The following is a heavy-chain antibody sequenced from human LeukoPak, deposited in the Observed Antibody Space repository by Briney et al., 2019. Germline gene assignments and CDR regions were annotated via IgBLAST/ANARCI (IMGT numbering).Heavy chain of an antibody. CDR2: INPNSGGT. J-gene: IGHJ5*02. D-gene: IGHD6-19*01. V-gene: IGHV1-2*06. CDR3: ARVSVAVAGYWFDP. CDR1: GYTFTGYY. Sequence: ASVKVSCKASGYTFTGYYMHWVRQALGQGLEWMGRINPNSGGTNYAQKFQGRVTMTRDTSISTAYMELSRLRSDDTAVYYCARVSVAVAGYWFDPWGQGTLVTVSS.